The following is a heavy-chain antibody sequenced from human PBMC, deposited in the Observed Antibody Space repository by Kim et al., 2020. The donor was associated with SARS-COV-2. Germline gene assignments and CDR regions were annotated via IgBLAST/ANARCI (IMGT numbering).Heavy chain of an antibody. V-gene: IGHV1-2*06. J-gene: IGHJ4*02. CDR2: INPNSGGT. CDR3: ASEDVFEYSSSSGGKYFDY. CDR1: GYTFTGYY. Sequence: ASVKVSCKASGYTFTGYYMHWVRQAPGQGLEWMGRINPNSGGTNYAQKFQGRVTMTRDTSISTAYMELSRLRSDDTAVYYCASEDVFEYSSSSGGKYFDYWGQGTLVTVSS. D-gene: IGHD6-6*01.